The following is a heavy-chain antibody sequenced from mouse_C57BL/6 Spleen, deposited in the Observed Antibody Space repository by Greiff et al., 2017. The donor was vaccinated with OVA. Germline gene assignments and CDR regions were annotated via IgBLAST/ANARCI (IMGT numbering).Heavy chain of an antibody. J-gene: IGHJ1*03. V-gene: IGHV1-54*01. CDR1: GYAFTNYL. CDR3: ARDGSNLYWYFDV. Sequence: VQLQQSGAELVRPGTSVKVSCKASGYAFTNYLIEWVKQRPGQGLEWIGVINPGSGGTNYNEKFKGKATLTADKSSSTAYMQLSSLTYEDSAVYFCARDGSNLYWYFDVWGTGTTVTVSS. CDR2: INPGSGGT. D-gene: IGHD2-5*01.